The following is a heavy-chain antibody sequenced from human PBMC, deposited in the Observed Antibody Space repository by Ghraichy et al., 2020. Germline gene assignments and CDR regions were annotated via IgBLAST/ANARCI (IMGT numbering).Heavy chain of an antibody. CDR2: ISSSSSYI. D-gene: IGHD5-18*01. J-gene: IGHJ4*02. V-gene: IGHV3-21*01. Sequence: GGSLRLSCAASGFTFSSYSMNWVRQAPGKGLEWVSSISSSSSYIYYADSVKGRFTISRDNAKNSLYLQMNSLRAEDTAVYYCAKLEDTAMGDFDYWGQGTLVTVSS. CDR1: GFTFSSYS. CDR3: AKLEDTAMGDFDY.